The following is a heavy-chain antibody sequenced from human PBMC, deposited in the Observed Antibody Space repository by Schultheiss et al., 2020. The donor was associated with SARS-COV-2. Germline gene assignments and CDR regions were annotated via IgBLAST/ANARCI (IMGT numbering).Heavy chain of an antibody. CDR1: GGSISSGSYY. CDR3: ATHPLPFYFDY. Sequence: SETLSLTCTVSGGSISSGSYYWSWIRQPAGKGLEWIGRIYTSGSTNYNPSLKSRVTISVDTSKNQFSLKVSSVTAADTAVSFCATHPLPFYFDYWGQETLVTVSS. J-gene: IGHJ4*02. CDR2: IYTSGST. D-gene: IGHD2-2*01. V-gene: IGHV4-61*02.